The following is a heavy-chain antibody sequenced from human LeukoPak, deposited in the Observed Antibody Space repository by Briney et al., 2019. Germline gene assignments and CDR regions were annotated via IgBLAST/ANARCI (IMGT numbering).Heavy chain of an antibody. V-gene: IGHV4-34*01. Sequence: PSETLSLTCAVYGGSFSGSYWSWIRQPPGKGLEWIGEINHSGSTNYNPSLKSRVTISVDTSKNQFSLKLSSVTAADTAVYYCARGGYYYGSGSYQGAYYYYYGMDVWGKGTTVTVSS. CDR3: ARGGYYYGSGSYQGAYYYYYGMDV. D-gene: IGHD3-10*01. J-gene: IGHJ6*04. CDR2: INHSGST. CDR1: GGSFSGSY.